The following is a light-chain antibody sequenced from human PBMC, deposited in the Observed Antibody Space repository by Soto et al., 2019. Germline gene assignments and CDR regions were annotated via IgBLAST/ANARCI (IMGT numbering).Light chain of an antibody. J-gene: IGKJ1*01. V-gene: IGKV1-5*03. Sequence: DIQMTQSPSTLSASVGDRVTITCRASQSISSWLAWYQQKPGKAPKLLIYKASSLETGVPSSFSGSGSGTDFTLTISRRQPDDFATYYCQQYNFYPWTFGQGTKVEIK. CDR1: QSISSW. CDR3: QQYNFYPWT. CDR2: KAS.